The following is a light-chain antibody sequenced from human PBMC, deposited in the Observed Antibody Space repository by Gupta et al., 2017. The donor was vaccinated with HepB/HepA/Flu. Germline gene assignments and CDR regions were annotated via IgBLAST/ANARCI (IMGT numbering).Light chain of an antibody. CDR1: QRISSNF. CDR3: QQSGTSLVT. J-gene: IGKJ5*01. V-gene: IGKV3-20*01. Sequence: EIVLTQSPGTLSLSPGERATLSCRASQRISSNFLAWYQQRPGQAPRLLIYGASSRATGVPDRFSGSGSGTDFSLTSSRVEPEDYAVYYCQQSGTSLVTFGQGTRLEIK. CDR2: GAS.